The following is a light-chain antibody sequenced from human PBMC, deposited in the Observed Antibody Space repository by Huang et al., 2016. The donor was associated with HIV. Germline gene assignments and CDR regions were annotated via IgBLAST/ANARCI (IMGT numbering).Light chain of an antibody. Sequence: EIEMTQSPATLSVSPGERATLSCRASQSVNTDLAWYQKKKAQAPRLLIYGASTRATGIPAKFNGTGSGTEFSLTISNLQSEDFAVYYCQQYNDWPPLTFGGGTEVEL. CDR2: GAS. V-gene: IGKV3-15*01. CDR3: QQYNDWPPLT. CDR1: QSVNTD. J-gene: IGKJ4*01.